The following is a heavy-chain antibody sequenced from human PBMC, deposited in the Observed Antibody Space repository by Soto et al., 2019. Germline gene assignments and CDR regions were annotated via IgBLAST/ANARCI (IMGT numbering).Heavy chain of an antibody. CDR2: INHSGST. CDR3: ARYLYSGELSKGYYGMDV. Sequence: QVQLQQWGAGLLKPAETLSLTCAVSGGSFSGYYWNWIRQSPGKGLEWIGEINHSGSTNYNPSLKSRVTISVATSKNLLSLRLSSVTAAGTAVYYCARYLYSGELSKGYYGMDVWGQGTTVTVSS. J-gene: IGHJ6*02. CDR1: GGSFSGYY. V-gene: IGHV4-34*01. D-gene: IGHD3-10*01.